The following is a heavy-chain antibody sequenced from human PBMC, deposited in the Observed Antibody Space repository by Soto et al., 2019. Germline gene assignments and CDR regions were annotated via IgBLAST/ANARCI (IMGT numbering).Heavy chain of an antibody. CDR1: GFTFSSYG. Sequence: GGSLRLSCAASGFTFSSYGMHWVRQAPGKGLEWVAVISYDGSNKYYADSVKGRFTISRDNSKNTLYLQMNSLRAEDTAVYYCAKDLDDFWSGYYTGIWFDPWGQGTLVTVSS. D-gene: IGHD3-3*01. CDR3: AKDLDDFWSGYYTGIWFDP. J-gene: IGHJ5*02. CDR2: ISYDGSNK. V-gene: IGHV3-30*18.